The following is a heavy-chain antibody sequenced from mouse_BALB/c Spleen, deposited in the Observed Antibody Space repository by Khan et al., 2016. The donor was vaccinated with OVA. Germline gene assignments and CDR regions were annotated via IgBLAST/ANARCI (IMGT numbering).Heavy chain of an antibody. CDR2: INPSNGYT. V-gene: IGHV1-4*01. CDR1: GYTFISYT. J-gene: IGHJ3*01. Sequence: QIQLVQSGAELARPGASVKMSCKASGYTFISYTIHWIKKRPGQGLEWIGYINPSNGYTNYNQKFKDKATLTTDKSSTPAYLQLSSLTSDDSSVYNCVRDGAYHRNDGWFAYWGQGTLVTVSA. D-gene: IGHD2-14*01. CDR3: VRDGAYHRNDGWFAY.